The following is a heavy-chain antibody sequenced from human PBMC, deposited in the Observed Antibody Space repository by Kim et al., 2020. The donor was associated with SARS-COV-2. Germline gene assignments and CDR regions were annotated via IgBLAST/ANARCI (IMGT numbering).Heavy chain of an antibody. CDR1: GFTFDDYA. CDR2: TSWNSHTA. J-gene: IGHJ4*02. Sequence: GGSLRLSCAASGFTFDDYAMHWVRQIPGGGLEWVSGTSWNSHTAEYAPSVKGRFTISRDNAKNVLYLQMDGLRPEDTALYFCAKEPNYDILTGYFQYFDQWGQGTRVTVSS. V-gene: IGHV3-9*01. CDR3: AKEPNYDILTGYFQYFDQ. D-gene: IGHD3-9*01.